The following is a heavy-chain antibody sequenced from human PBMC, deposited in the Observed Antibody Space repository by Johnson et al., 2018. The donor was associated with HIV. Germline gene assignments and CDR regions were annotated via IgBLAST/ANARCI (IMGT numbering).Heavy chain of an antibody. D-gene: IGHD3-22*01. CDR2: IYSGGST. CDR3: AKDNYYYDSSGYYPDAFDI. Sequence: VQVVESGGGLVQPGGSLRLSCAASGFIVRITYMSWVRQAPGKGLDWVSLIYSGGSTHYADSVKGRFIISRDNSKNTLYLQMNSLRAEDTAVYYCAKDNYYYDSSGYYPDAFDIWGQGTMVTVSS. CDR1: GFIVRITY. J-gene: IGHJ3*02. V-gene: IGHV3-66*01.